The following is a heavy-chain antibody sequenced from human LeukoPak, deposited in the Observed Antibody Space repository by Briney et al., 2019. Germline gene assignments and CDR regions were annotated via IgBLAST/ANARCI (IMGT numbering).Heavy chain of an antibody. CDR3: AKRAAYHFDY. V-gene: IGHV3-23*01. CDR1: GFTFSSYD. J-gene: IGHJ4*02. D-gene: IGHD2-15*01. Sequence: GGSLRLSCAASGFTFSSYDMSWVRQAPGQGLEWVSGISSSGGTTYYADSVKGRFTISGDNSKNTLSLQMNSLSAEDTAVFYCAKRAAYHFDYWGQGTLVTVSS. CDR2: ISSSGGTT.